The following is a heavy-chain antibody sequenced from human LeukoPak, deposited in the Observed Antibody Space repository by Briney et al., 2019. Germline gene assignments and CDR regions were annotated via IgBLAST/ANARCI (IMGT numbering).Heavy chain of an antibody. V-gene: IGHV3-74*01. J-gene: IGHJ4*02. CDR2: VKGDGRTT. D-gene: IGHD5-18*01. CDR1: GLTLSDFW. CDR3: ATGHSYGYDY. Sequence: GGSLRLSCAASGLTLSDFWMHWVRQPPGEGLVWVARVKGDGRTTIYADSVKGRFTISRDNAKNTLYLQMNSLRADDSGVYYCATGHSYGYDYWGQGVLVTVSS.